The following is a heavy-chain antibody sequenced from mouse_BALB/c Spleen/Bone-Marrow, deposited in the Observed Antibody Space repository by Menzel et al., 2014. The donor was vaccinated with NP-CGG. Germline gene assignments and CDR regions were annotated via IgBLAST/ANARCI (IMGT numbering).Heavy chain of an antibody. J-gene: IGHJ2*01. Sequence: QVQLKESGAELAKPGASVKMSCKASGYTFTSYWMHWVKQRPGQGLEWIGYINPSTGYIDYNHNLKDKATLTADKSSSTAYMQLSSLTSEDSAVYYCARGNYDAYFDYWGQGTTLTVSS. V-gene: IGHV1-7*01. D-gene: IGHD2-4*01. CDR2: INPSTGYI. CDR3: ARGNYDAYFDY. CDR1: GYTFTSYW.